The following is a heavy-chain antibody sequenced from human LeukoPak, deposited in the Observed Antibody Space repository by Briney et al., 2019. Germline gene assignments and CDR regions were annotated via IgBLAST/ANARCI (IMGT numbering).Heavy chain of an antibody. CDR2: ISVYNGNT. V-gene: IGHV1-18*01. CDR1: GYTFSDYG. Sequence: ASVKVSCKASGYTFSDYGISWVRQAPGQGLEWMAWISVYNGNTNYAQKVQGRVTMTTDTSTSTAYMELRSLRSDDTAVFYCARVYYYDTSAYGSYFDYWGQGTLVTVSS. J-gene: IGHJ4*02. CDR3: ARVYYYDTSAYGSYFDY. D-gene: IGHD3-22*01.